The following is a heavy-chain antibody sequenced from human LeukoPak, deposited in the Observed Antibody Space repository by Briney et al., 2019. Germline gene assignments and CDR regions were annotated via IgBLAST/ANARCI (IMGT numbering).Heavy chain of an antibody. J-gene: IGHJ3*02. V-gene: IGHV3-74*01. CDR3: ASLFLCYGCSTSSDSFNI. Sequence: QPGGSLRLSCEASGFTFSRYWMHWVRQAPGKGLVWVSRINSDGSSTTYADSVKGRFTISRDNAKNTLYLQMNSLRAEDTAVYYCASLFLCYGCSTSSDSFNIWGQGTMLTVSS. CDR1: GFTFSRYW. CDR2: INSDGSST. D-gene: IGHD6-6*01.